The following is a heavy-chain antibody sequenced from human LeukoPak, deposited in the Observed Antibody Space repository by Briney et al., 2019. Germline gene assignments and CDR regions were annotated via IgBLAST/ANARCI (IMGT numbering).Heavy chain of an antibody. CDR1: GITFSDYY. Sequence: GGSLRLSCAASGITFSDYYMSWIRQAPGKGLEWVSYISSSGSTIYCADSVKGRFTISRDNAKNSLYLQMNSLRAEDTAVYYCARERYQLRAGYWGQGTLVTVSS. V-gene: IGHV3-11*01. D-gene: IGHD2-2*01. CDR3: ARERYQLRAGY. CDR2: ISSSGSTI. J-gene: IGHJ4*02.